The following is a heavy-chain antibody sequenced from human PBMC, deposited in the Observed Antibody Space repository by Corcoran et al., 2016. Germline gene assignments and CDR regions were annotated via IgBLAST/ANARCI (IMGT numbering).Heavy chain of an antibody. CDR1: GFTFRTHS. D-gene: IGHD5-18*01. Sequence: EVQLVESGGDLVQPGGSLRLSCAAAGFTFRTHSMSWVRQAPGKGLEWISYISSSGSVIYYADSVKGRFTISRDNAKNSLYLQMNSLRAEDPAVYYCASRGPDTTMVTWYFDYWGQGTLVTVSS. CDR2: ISSSGSVI. CDR3: ASRGPDTTMVTWYFDY. V-gene: IGHV3-48*04. J-gene: IGHJ4*02.